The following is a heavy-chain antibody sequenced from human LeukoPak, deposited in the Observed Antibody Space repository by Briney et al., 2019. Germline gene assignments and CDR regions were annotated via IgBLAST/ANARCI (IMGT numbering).Heavy chain of an antibody. V-gene: IGHV4-59*01. CDR3: ARDGYSGNDGL. CDR1: GGSISSYY. Sequence: SEALSLTCTVSGGSISSYYWSWIRQPPGKGLEWIGYIYHSGSTKYNPSLKSRVTISVDTSKNQFSLKLSSVTAADTAVYYCARDGYSGNDGLWGQGTLVTVSS. D-gene: IGHD5-12*01. CDR2: IYHSGST. J-gene: IGHJ4*02.